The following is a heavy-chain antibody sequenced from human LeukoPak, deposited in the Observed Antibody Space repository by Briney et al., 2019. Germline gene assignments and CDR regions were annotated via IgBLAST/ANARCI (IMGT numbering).Heavy chain of an antibody. V-gene: IGHV3-30*18. CDR3: AKFFTGEYVRAFDV. J-gene: IGHJ3*01. Sequence: GGSLRLSCAASGFTFSSYAVHWVRQDPGKGLEWVAVISYDGSNKYYADSVKGRFTISRDNSKNTLYLQMNSLRAEDTAVYYCAKFFTGEYVRAFDVWGQGTMVTVSS. CDR1: GFTFSSYA. D-gene: IGHD3-10*02. CDR2: ISYDGSNK.